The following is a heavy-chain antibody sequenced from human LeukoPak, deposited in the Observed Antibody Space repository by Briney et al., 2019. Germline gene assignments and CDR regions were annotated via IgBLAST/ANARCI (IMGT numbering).Heavy chain of an antibody. CDR3: ARDQYCSGGSCYSGLFDY. V-gene: IGHV4-34*01. J-gene: IGHJ4*02. D-gene: IGHD2-15*01. Sequence: SETLSLTCAVYGGSFSGYYWSWIRQPPGKGLEWIGEINHSGSTNYNPSLKSRVTISVDTSKNQFSLKLSSVTAADTAVYYCARDQYCSGGSCYSGLFDYWGQGTLVTVSS. CDR1: GGSFSGYY. CDR2: INHSGST.